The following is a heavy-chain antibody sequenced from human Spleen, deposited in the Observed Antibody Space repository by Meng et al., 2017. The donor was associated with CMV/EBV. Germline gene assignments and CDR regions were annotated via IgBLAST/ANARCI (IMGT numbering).Heavy chain of an antibody. D-gene: IGHD2-15*01. V-gene: IGHV3-74*01. Sequence: GESLKISCAASGFTFSSYWMNWVRQAPGKGLVWVSRINSDGSSTSYADSVKGRFTISRDNAKNTLYLQMNSLRAEDTAVYYCARPLPGGGGPFDYWGQGTLVTVSS. CDR3: ARPLPGGGGPFDY. CDR1: GFTFSSYW. J-gene: IGHJ4*02. CDR2: INSDGSST.